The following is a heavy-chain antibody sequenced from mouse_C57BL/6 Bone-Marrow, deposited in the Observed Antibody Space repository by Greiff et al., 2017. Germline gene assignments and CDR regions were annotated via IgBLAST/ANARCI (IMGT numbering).Heavy chain of an antibody. Sequence: EVQGVESGGDLVKPGGSLKLSCAASGFTFSSYGMSWVRQTPDKRLEWVATISSGGSYTYYPDSVKGRFTISRDNAKNTLYLQMSSLKSEDTAMYYCAGRYYYGSGRYFDVWGTGTTVTVSS. J-gene: IGHJ1*03. D-gene: IGHD1-1*01. CDR2: ISSGGSYT. V-gene: IGHV5-6*01. CDR3: AGRYYYGSGRYFDV. CDR1: GFTFSSYG.